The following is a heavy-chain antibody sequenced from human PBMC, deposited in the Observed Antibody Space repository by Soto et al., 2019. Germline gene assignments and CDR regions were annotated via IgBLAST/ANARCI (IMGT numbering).Heavy chain of an antibody. CDR2: ISGSGGST. V-gene: IGHV3-23*01. CDR3: AKRAYGSYFDY. J-gene: IGHJ4*02. Sequence: EVQLLESGGGLVQPGGSLRLSCAASGFTFSSDAMNWVRQAPGKGLEWVSVISGSGGSTYYADSVKGRFTISRDNSKNTLYLQMNSLSAEDTAVYYCAKRAYGSYFDYWGQGTLVTVSS. D-gene: IGHD1-26*01. CDR1: GFTFSSDA.